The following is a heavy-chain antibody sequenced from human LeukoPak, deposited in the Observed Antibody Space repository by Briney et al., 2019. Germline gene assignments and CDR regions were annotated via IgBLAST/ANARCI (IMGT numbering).Heavy chain of an antibody. CDR2: ISWNSGSI. CDR3: AGDRGYNY. V-gene: IGHV3-9*01. CDR1: GFTFDDYA. J-gene: IGHJ4*02. Sequence: GRSLRLSCAASGFTFDDYAMHWVRQAPGKGLEWVSGISWNSGSIGYADSVKGRFTISRDNAKNSLYLQMNSLRAEDTAVYYCAGDRGYNYWGQGTLVTVSS. D-gene: IGHD5-18*01.